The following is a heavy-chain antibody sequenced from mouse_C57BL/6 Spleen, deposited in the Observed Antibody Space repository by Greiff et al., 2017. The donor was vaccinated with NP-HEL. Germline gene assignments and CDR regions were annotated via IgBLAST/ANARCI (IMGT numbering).Heavy chain of an antibody. J-gene: IGHJ3*01. CDR3: ARGGVGRGFAY. D-gene: IGHD4-1*01. CDR2: IDPSDSET. Sequence: QVQLQQPGAELVRPGSSVKLSCKASGYTFTSYWMHWVKQRPIQGLEWIGNIDPSDSETHYNQKFKDKATLTVDKSSSTAYMQLSSLTSEVSAVYYGARGGVGRGFAYGGQGTLVPVSA. CDR1: GYTFTSYW. V-gene: IGHV1-52*01.